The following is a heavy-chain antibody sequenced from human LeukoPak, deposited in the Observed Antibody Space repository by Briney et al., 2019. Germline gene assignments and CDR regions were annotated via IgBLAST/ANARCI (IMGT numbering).Heavy chain of an antibody. D-gene: IGHD3/OR15-3a*01. CDR1: GFSFDDYG. CDR3: AKGGTGYHDAFDI. V-gene: IGHV3-9*01. J-gene: IGHJ3*02. Sequence: GGSLRLSCVAPGFSFDDYGMHWVRQAPGKGLEWVSGISWNSGSIGFAGSVKGRFTISRDNAKNSLYLQMNSLRPEDTALYYCAKGGTGYHDAFDIWGPGTVVTVSS. CDR2: ISWNSGSI.